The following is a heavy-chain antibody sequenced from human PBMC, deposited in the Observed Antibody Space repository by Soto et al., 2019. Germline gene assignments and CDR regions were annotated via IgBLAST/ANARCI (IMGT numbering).Heavy chain of an antibody. D-gene: IGHD2-21*01. CDR3: ARGRIVASIHDAFEI. Sequence: QGQLLQSGDEVKKPGASVRVSCRASGYDFTSYGISWVRQAPGQGLEWVSWISAYNGKRDTAQKFQGRVTMTLDTSTDTAYMELGDLTSADTAVNYCARGRIVASIHDAFEIWGQGTMVAVSS. CDR2: ISAYNGKR. V-gene: IGHV1-18*01. CDR1: GYDFTSYG. J-gene: IGHJ3*02.